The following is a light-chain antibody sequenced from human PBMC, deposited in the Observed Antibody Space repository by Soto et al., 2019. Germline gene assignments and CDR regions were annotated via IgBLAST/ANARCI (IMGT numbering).Light chain of an antibody. J-gene: IGKJ1*01. Sequence: VMTQSPLSLPVTPGEPASISCRSSQSVLRSNGKNHLSWYLQKPGQSPQLLIYMGFNRASGVPDRFSGSGSGTDFTLKISRVEAEDVGVYYCMQSLYTPWTFGQGTRVEIE. CDR2: MGF. V-gene: IGKV2-28*01. CDR3: MQSLYTPWT. CDR1: QSVLRSNGKNH.